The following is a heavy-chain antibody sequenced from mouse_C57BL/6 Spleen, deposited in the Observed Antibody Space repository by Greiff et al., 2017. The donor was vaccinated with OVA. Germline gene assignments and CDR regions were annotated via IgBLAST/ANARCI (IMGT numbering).Heavy chain of an antibody. CDR3: ARGGYVGYYEHY. V-gene: IGHV1-69*01. J-gene: IGHJ2*01. D-gene: IGHD2-3*01. CDR1: GYTFTSYW. Sequence: QVQLQQPGAELVMPGASVKLSCKASGYTFTSYWMHWVKQRPGQGLEWIVEIDPSDSYTNYNQKFKGKSKLTVDKSSRTAYSQLSSLTYEDSAVSYCARGGYVGYYEHYWCQGTTLTVSS. CDR2: IDPSDSYT.